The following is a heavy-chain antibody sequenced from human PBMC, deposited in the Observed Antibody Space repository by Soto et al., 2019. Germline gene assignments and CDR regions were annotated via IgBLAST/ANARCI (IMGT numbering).Heavy chain of an antibody. CDR3: AGTNGVADYYGMDV. CDR2: IIPIFGTA. D-gene: IGHD2-8*01. CDR1: GGTFSSYA. Sequence: ASVKVSCKASGGTFSSYAISWVRQAPGQGLEWMGGIIPIFGTANYAQKFQGRVTITADESTSTAYMELSSLRSEDTAVYYCAGTNGVADYYGMDVWGQGTTVTISS. J-gene: IGHJ6*02. V-gene: IGHV1-69*13.